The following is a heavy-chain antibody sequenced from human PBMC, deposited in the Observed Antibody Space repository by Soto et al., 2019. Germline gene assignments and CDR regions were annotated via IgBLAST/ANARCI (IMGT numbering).Heavy chain of an antibody. CDR3: AKGGGNYDFSRYGLDV. J-gene: IGHJ6*02. CDR1: GFTFNNYG. CDR2: LSYDGSNK. V-gene: IGHV3-30*18. Sequence: QVQLVESGGGVVQPGRSLRVSCAASGFTFNNYGMHWVRQAPGKGLEWVALLSYDGSNKYYADSVKGRFTLSRDNSKNTLDLKMSSRRAEDTAVYYCAKGGGNYDFSRYGLDVWGQGTTVTVSS. D-gene: IGHD3-3*01.